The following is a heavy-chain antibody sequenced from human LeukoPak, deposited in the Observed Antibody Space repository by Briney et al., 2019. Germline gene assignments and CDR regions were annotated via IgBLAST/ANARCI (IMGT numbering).Heavy chain of an antibody. CDR2: INHSGST. V-gene: IGHV4-34*01. CDR1: GGSFSGYY. D-gene: IGHD6-13*01. CDR3: ARRIAAAGTEFDY. J-gene: IGHJ4*02. Sequence: SETLSLTCAVYGGSFSGYYWSWIRQPPGKGLEWIGEINHSGSTNYNPSLKSRVTISVDTSKNQLSLKLSSVTAADTAVYYCARRIAAAGTEFDYWGQGTLVTVSS.